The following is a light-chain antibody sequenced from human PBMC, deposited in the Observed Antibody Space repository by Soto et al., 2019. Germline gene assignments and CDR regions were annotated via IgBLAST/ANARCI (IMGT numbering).Light chain of an antibody. CDR3: SSYTGSSTYV. Sequence: QSALTQPASVSGSPGQSITISCTGTSSDVGGYNYVSWYQQHPGKAPKLMIYDVSNRPSGVSNRFSGSKSGNTASLTISGLQAEDEADYYCSSYTGSSTYVFGTGTKPTVL. CDR1: SSDVGGYNY. CDR2: DVS. V-gene: IGLV2-14*01. J-gene: IGLJ1*01.